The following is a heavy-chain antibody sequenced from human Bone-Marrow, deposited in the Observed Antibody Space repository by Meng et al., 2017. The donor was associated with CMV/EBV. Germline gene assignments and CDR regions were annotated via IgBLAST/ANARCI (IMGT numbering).Heavy chain of an antibody. CDR2: IQYDGSDK. V-gene: IGHV3-30*02. Sequence: GESLKISCAASRFTSSDYVMHWVRQAPGKGLEWLAFIQYDGSDKYYGDSVKGRFTISRDNSKNTLYLQMNSLRVEDTAVCFHVPVWHLKYVDAWGQGTLVTVSS. CDR1: RFTSSDYV. CDR3: VPVWHLKYVDA. J-gene: IGHJ4*02. D-gene: IGHD3-16*01.